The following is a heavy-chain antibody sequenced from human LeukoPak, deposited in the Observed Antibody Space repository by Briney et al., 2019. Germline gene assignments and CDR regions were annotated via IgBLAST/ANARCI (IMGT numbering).Heavy chain of an antibody. CDR2: ISYDGSNK. V-gene: IGHV3-30*04. CDR1: GFTFSSYA. D-gene: IGHD5-18*01. CDR3: ARGGLYSYGTSTNFDY. J-gene: IGHJ4*02. Sequence: PGGSLRLSCAASGFTFSSYAMHWVRQAPGKGLEWVAVISYDGSNKYYADSVKGRFTISRDNSKNTLYLQMNSLKAEDTAVYYCARGGLYSYGTSTNFDYWGQGTLVTVSS.